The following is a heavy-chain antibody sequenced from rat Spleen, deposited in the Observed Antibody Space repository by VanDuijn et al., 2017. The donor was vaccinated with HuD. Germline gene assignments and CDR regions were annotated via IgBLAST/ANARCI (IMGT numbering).Heavy chain of an antibody. Sequence: EVQLVESGGGLVQPGRSLKLSCAASGFTFSNYGMAWVRQAPTKGLEWVATISYDGSSTYYREAVKGRFTISRDNAKSTLYLQMDSLRSEDTATYYCARHYYYSGDHFDYWGQGVMVTVSS. J-gene: IGHJ2*01. CDR3: ARHYYYSGDHFDY. V-gene: IGHV5-29*01. CDR2: ISYDGSST. D-gene: IGHD1-1*01. CDR1: GFTFSNYG.